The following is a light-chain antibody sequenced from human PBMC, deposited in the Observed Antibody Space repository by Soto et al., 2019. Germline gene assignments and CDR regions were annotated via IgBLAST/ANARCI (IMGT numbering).Light chain of an antibody. CDR3: QQSTNWFT. CDR1: QSVGSF. Sequence: EVVLTQSPPTLSLSPGERATLSCRASQSVGSFLVWYQQKPGQAPRVLIYDASTRATGVTARFSGSGSGTDYTLTITSLQPEDSAVYYCQQSTNWFTFGPGTRVDVK. CDR2: DAS. J-gene: IGKJ3*01. V-gene: IGKV3-11*01.